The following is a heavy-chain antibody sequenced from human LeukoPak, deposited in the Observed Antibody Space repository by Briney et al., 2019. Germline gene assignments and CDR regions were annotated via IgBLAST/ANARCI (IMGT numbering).Heavy chain of an antibody. Sequence: SETLSLTYTVSGGSISSSSHYWGWIRQPPGKGLEWIGNMYYRGSTYHNPSLKSRVTISVDTSKNQFSLKLSSVTAADTAVYYCARDRGFGELFFDYWGQGTLVTVSS. V-gene: IGHV4-39*07. CDR2: MYYRGST. D-gene: IGHD3-10*01. CDR3: ARDRGFGELFFDY. CDR1: GGSISSSSHY. J-gene: IGHJ4*02.